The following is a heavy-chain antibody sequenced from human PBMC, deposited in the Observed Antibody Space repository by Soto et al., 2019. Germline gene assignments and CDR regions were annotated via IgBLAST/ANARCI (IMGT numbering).Heavy chain of an antibody. V-gene: IGHV1-58*01. CDR2: IVVGSGNT. CDR1: GFTFTSSA. Sequence: SVKVSCKASGFTFTSSAVQWVRQARGQRLEWIGWIVVGSGNTNYAQKFQERVTITRDMSTSTAYMELSSLRSEDTAVYYCAADWDNPSDYYYYYGMDVWGQGTTVTVSS. J-gene: IGHJ6*02. CDR3: AADWDNPSDYYYYYGMDV. D-gene: IGHD1-20*01.